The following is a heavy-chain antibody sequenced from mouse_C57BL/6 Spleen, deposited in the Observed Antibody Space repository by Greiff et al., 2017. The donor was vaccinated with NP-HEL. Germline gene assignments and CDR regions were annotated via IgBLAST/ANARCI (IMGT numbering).Heavy chain of an antibody. D-gene: IGHD2-3*01. CDR3: ARYDGYLYYFDY. CDR2: IYPGDGDT. Sequence: VQVVESGPELVKPGASVKISCKASGYAFSSSWMNWVKQRPGKGLEWIGRIYPGDGDTNYNGKFKGKATLTADKSSSTAYMQLSSLTSEDSAVYFCARYDGYLYYFDYWGQGTTLTVSS. J-gene: IGHJ2*01. CDR1: GYAFSSSW. V-gene: IGHV1-82*01.